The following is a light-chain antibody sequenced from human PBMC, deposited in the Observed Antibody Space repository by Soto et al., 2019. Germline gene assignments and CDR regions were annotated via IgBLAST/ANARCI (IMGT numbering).Light chain of an antibody. J-gene: IGLJ3*02. CDR3: SSYEGSYILGV. CDR2: DVT. CDR1: SSDVGGYDF. Sequence: QSALAQPRSVSGSPGQSVTLSCTGTSSDVGGYDFVSWYQQYPGKAPKLIIFDVTERPSGVPDRFSGSKSGNSASLTISGLQAEDEADYYCSSYEGSYILGVFGGGTKLTVL. V-gene: IGLV2-11*01.